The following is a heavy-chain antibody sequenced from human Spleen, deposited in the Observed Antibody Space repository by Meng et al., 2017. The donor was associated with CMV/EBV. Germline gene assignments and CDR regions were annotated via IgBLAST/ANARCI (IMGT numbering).Heavy chain of an antibody. V-gene: IGHV3-21*04. CDR1: GFTFSTYS. CDR3: AKMGTVEA. CDR2: IDSTTNYI. J-gene: IGHJ5*02. Sequence: ETLSLTCAASGFTFSTYSMNWVRQAPGKGLEWVSSIDSTTNYIYYADSLEGRFTISRDNARNSLYLQVNSLRAEDTALYYCAKMGTVEAWGQGTLVTVSS. D-gene: IGHD2-21*02.